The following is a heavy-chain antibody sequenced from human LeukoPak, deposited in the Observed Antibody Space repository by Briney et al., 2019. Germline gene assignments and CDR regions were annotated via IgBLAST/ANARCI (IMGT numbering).Heavy chain of an antibody. CDR2: ISGSGGST. J-gene: IGHJ4*02. V-gene: IGHV3-23*01. D-gene: IGHD6-13*01. Sequence: PGGSLRLSCAASGSTFSSYAMSWVRQAPGKRLEWVSAISGSGGSTYYADSVKGRFTISRDNAKNSLYLQMNSLRAEDTAVYYCARVWSPPYTSSWPYYFNYWGQGTLVTVSS. CDR1: GSTFSSYA. CDR3: ARVWSPPYTSSWPYYFNY.